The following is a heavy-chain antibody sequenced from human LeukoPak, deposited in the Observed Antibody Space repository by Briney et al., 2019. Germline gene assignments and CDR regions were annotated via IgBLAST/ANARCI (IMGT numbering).Heavy chain of an antibody. CDR3: ARDLMEGIPY. D-gene: IGHD2-8*01. CDR2: IYYSGST. J-gene: IGHJ4*02. V-gene: IGHV4-39*07. CDR1: GGSISSSSYY. Sequence: PSETLSLTCTVSGGSISSSSYYWGWIRQPPGKGLEWIGSIYYSGSTNYNPSLKSRVTISVDTSKNQFSLKLSSVTAADTAVYYCARDLMEGIPYWGQGTLVTVSS.